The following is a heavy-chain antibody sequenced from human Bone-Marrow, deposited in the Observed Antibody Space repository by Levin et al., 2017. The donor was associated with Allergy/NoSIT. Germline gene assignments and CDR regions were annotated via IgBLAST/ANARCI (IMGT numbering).Heavy chain of an antibody. CDR1: GFNFSIFG. J-gene: IGHJ6*02. CDR2: ISSGSNYI. D-gene: IGHD3-9*01. V-gene: IGHV3-21*06. Sequence: SCAASGFNFSIFGVNWVRQAPGKGLVWVSSISSGSNYIYYADSVKGRFTISRDNSKNLLYLQMNSLRAEDTAIYYWARDPTYGILSNYWMDVWGQGTTVTASS. CDR3: ARDPTYGILSNYWMDV.